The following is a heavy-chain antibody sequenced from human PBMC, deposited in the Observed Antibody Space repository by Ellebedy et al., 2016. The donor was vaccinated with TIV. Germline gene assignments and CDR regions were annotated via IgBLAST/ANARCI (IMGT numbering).Heavy chain of an antibody. Sequence: GESLKISCAASGITLSGYWMHWVRQAPGKGLVWVSRIKSDGSSTNYADSVKGRFTISSDNAKNTLYLQMNSLRVEDTAVYYCGSSYRGYSGVYMDVWGQGTTVTVSS. D-gene: IGHD5-12*01. CDR2: IKSDGSST. CDR3: GSSYRGYSGVYMDV. V-gene: IGHV3-74*01. J-gene: IGHJ6*02. CDR1: GITLSGYW.